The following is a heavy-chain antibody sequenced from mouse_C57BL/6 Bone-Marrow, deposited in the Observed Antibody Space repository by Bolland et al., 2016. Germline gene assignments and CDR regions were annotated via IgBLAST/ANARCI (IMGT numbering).Heavy chain of an antibody. J-gene: IGHJ1*01. Sequence: NGGTSYNQKFKGKATLTVDKSSSTAYMELRSLTSEDSAVYYCARPDWYFDVWGQGT. CDR3: ARPDWYFDV. CDR2: NGGT. V-gene: IGHV1-26*01.